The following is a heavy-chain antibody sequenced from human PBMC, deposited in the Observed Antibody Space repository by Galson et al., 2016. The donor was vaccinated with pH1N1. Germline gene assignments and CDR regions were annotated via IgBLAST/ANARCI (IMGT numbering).Heavy chain of an antibody. CDR1: RYSLISYY. J-gene: IGHJ3*02. CDR3: VGIKGGAFDI. Sequence: SVKVSCKASRYSLISYYMHWVRRAPGQGLEWMGIIDPGDGGTNYAQKFQGRVTMTRDTSTSTVYMELSSLRYEDTAMYYCVGIKGGAFDIWGQGTMVIVSS. CDR2: IDPGDGGT. D-gene: IGHD3-16*01. V-gene: IGHV1-46*01.